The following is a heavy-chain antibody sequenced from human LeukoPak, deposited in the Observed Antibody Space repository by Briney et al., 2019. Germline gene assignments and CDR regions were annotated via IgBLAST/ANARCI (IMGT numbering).Heavy chain of an antibody. D-gene: IGHD6-13*01. Sequence: GVSLRLPCTACGFIFGDYAMLWFRQAPGKGLEGVGFIRSKPYGGTSEYAAPLKGRFTISRDLSKSTAYPQMNSLKTEDTALYYCSRGRIAAAVDAFDIWGQGTMVTAPS. V-gene: IGHV3-49*03. CDR1: GFIFGDYA. CDR2: IRSKPYGGTS. J-gene: IGHJ3*02. CDR3: SRGRIAAAVDAFDI.